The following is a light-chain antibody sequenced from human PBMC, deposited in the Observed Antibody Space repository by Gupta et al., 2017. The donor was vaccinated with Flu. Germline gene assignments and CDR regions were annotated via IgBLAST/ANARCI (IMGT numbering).Light chain of an antibody. J-gene: IGKJ1*01. CDR1: QSVSRY. CDR3: QQYDSSPWT. V-gene: IGKV3-20*01. Sequence: GERATLSFRASQSVSRYITWYQQRPGQATGLLIFGSSSRATGIPDRFSGSGSGTDFTLTSSRLEPEDFAVYYCQQYDSSPWTFGQGTKVKIK. CDR2: GSS.